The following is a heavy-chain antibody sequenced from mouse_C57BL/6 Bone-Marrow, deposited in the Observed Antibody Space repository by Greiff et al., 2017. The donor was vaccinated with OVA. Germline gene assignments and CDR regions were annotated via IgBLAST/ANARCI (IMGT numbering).Heavy chain of an antibody. CDR1: GYTFTDYE. Sequence: LVESGAELVRPGASVTLSCKASGYTFTDYEMHWVKQTPVHGLEWIGAIDPETGGTAYNQKFKGKAILTADKSSSTAYMELRSLTSEDSAVYYCTRNYGNSDYYAMDYWGQGTSVTVSS. D-gene: IGHD2-1*01. CDR2: IDPETGGT. J-gene: IGHJ4*01. CDR3: TRNYGNSDYYAMDY. V-gene: IGHV1-15*01.